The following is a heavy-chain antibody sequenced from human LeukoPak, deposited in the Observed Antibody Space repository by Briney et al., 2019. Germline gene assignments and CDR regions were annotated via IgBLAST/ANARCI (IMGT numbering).Heavy chain of an antibody. J-gene: IGHJ5*02. V-gene: IGHV1-69*13. CDR2: IIPIFGTA. CDR3: ARGPSNNWFDP. Sequence: GASVKVSCKASGGTFTSYAIGWVRQAPGQGLEWMGGIIPIFGTANYAQKFQGRVTITADESTSTAYMELSSLRSEDTAVYYCARGPSNNWFDPWGQGTLVTVSS. CDR1: GGTFTSYA.